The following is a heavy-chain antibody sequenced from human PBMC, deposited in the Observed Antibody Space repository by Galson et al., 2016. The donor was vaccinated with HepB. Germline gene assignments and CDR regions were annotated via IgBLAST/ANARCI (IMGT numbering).Heavy chain of an antibody. CDR2: ISAYNGNT. V-gene: IGHV1-18*04. Sequence: SVKVSCKASGYTFTTYGISWVRQAPGQGLESVGWISAYNGNTNHAQKLQGRVTMTTDTSTSTAYMELRSLRPDDTAVYYCARVIRNFDFWSTYYYYMDVWGKGTTVTVSS. CDR3: ARVIRNFDFWSTYYYYMDV. D-gene: IGHD3-3*01. CDR1: GYTFTTYG. J-gene: IGHJ6*03.